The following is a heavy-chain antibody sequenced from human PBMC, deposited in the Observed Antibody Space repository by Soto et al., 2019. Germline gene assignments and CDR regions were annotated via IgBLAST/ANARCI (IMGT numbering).Heavy chain of an antibody. Sequence: ASVKVSCKASGGTFSSYAISWVRQAPGQGLEWMGWISAYNGNTNYAQKLQGRVTMTTDTSTSTVYMELRSLRSDDTAVYYCARASGRSYWFDPWGQGTLVTVSS. CDR1: GGTFSSYA. CDR2: ISAYNGNT. D-gene: IGHD1-26*01. J-gene: IGHJ5*02. V-gene: IGHV1-18*01. CDR3: ARASGRSYWFDP.